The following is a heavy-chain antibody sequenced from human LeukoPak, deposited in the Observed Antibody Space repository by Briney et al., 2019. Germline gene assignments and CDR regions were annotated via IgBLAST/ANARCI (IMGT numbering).Heavy chain of an antibody. CDR1: GFTFSGFI. D-gene: IGHD3-10*01. CDR2: VTSKTNSYAT. Sequence: QPGGSLRLSCAASGFTFSGFIIHWVRQAPGKGLEWIGRVTSKTNSYATAYAASVEGRFTVSRDDSKKTAYLQMNSLKTEDTAVYYCAAGITLVRGGTFDIWGQGTMVIVSS. J-gene: IGHJ3*02. V-gene: IGHV3-73*01. CDR3: AAGITLVRGGTFDI.